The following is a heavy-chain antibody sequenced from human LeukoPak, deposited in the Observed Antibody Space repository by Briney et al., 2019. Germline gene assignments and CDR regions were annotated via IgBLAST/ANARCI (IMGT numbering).Heavy chain of an antibody. CDR1: GFTFSGSA. J-gene: IGHJ6*02. D-gene: IGHD2-8*01. V-gene: IGHV3-73*01. Sequence: GGSLRLSCAASGFTFSGSAIHWVRQASGKGLEWVGRIRSKPNSYATAYATSVKGRFTFSRDDSKNTAYLRMNSLKTEDTAVYYCAGGLMDYYGMDVWGRGTTVTVSS. CDR3: AGGLMDYYGMDV. CDR2: IRSKPNSYAT.